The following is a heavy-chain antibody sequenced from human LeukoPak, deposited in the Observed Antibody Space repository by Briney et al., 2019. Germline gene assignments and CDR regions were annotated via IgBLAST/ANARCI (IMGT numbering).Heavy chain of an antibody. CDR1: GGSISISSYY. CDR2: IYYSGST. V-gene: IGHV4-39*01. Sequence: PSETLSLTCTVSGGSISISSYYWGWIRQPPGKGLEWIGSIYYSGSTYYNPSLKSRVTISVDTSKNQFSLKLSSVTAADTAVYYCARQDVITFGGATADFDYWGQGTLVTVSS. CDR3: ARQDVITFGGATADFDY. D-gene: IGHD3-16*01. J-gene: IGHJ4*01.